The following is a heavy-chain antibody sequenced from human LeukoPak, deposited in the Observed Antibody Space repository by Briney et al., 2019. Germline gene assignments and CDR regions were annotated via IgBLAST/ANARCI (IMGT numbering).Heavy chain of an antibody. Sequence: PGGSLRLSCAASGFTFSSYEMNWVRQAPGKGLEWVSYISSSGSTIYYADSVKGRFTISRDNAKNSLYLQMNSLRAEDTAVYYCARVGWNYMDVWGKGTTVTISS. V-gene: IGHV3-48*03. CDR2: ISSSGSTI. D-gene: IGHD2-15*01. CDR1: GFTFSSYE. J-gene: IGHJ6*03. CDR3: ARVGWNYMDV.